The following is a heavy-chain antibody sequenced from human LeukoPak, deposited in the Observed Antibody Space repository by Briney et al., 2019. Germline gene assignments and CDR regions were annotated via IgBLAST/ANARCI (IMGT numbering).Heavy chain of an antibody. Sequence: SETLSLTCTVSGVSISSYYWSWIRQPPGKGLEWIGYIYYSGSTNYNPSLKSRVTISVDTSKNQFSLKLSSVTAADTAVYYCARQTTVAYYFDYWGQGTLVTVSS. CDR2: IYYSGST. CDR3: ARQTTVAYYFDY. V-gene: IGHV4-59*01. J-gene: IGHJ4*02. D-gene: IGHD4-23*01. CDR1: GVSISSYY.